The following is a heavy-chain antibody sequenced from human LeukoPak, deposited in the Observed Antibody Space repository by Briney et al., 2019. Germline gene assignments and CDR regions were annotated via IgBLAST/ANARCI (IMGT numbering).Heavy chain of an antibody. J-gene: IGHJ4*02. CDR2: IIPFFGSA. Sequence: ASVKVSCKVSGYTLTELSMHWVRQAPGKGLEWMGGIIPFFGSANYAQKFRGRLTITTDESTFTSYMELSSLRYEDTAVYYCARGRDQTNTGYCDHWGQGTLVTVSS. CDR3: ARGRDQTNTGYCDH. V-gene: IGHV1-24*01. D-gene: IGHD2-15*01. CDR1: GYTLTELS.